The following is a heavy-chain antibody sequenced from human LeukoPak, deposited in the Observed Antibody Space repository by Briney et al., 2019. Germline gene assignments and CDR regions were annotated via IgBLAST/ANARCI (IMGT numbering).Heavy chain of an antibody. CDR1: GVSFSSYT. CDR3: AREYSSFWSGAFDI. J-gene: IGHJ3*02. V-gene: IGHV3-21*01. CDR2: ISSDSTYI. Sequence: GGSLRLSCAASGVSFSSYTMNWVRQAPGKGLEWVSSISSDSTYIYYADSVKGRFTISRDNAKNSLYLQMNSLRAEDTAVYYCAREYSSFWSGAFDIWGQGTMVTVSS. D-gene: IGHD6-13*01.